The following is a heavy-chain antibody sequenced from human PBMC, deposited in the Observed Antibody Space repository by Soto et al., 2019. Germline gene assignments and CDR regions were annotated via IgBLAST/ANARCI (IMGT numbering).Heavy chain of an antibody. Sequence: EVQLVESGGGLVQPGGSLRLSCAASGFTFSSYSMNWVRQAPGKGLEWVSYISSSSSTIYYADSVKGRFTISRDNAKNSLYVQMNSRRDEDTAVYYCAREGGSLNWFDPWCQGTLVTGSS. J-gene: IGHJ5*02. CDR1: GFTFSSYS. D-gene: IGHD1-26*01. CDR2: ISSSSSTI. V-gene: IGHV3-48*02. CDR3: AREGGSLNWFDP.